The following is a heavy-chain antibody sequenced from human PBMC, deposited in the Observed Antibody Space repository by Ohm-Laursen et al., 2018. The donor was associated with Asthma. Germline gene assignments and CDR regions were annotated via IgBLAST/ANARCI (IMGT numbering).Heavy chain of an antibody. D-gene: IGHD4-23*01. CDR1: GFTFRSYG. J-gene: IGHJ4*02. CDR2: ISYDGSNK. CDR3: ARDVTTVVTPPYY. V-gene: IGHV3-30*03. Sequence: SLRLSCAAAGFTFRSYGMYWVRQAPGKGLEWVAVISYDGSNKYYADSVKGRFTISRDNSKNTLYLQMNSLRAEDTAVYYCARDVTTVVTPPYYWGQGTLVTVSS.